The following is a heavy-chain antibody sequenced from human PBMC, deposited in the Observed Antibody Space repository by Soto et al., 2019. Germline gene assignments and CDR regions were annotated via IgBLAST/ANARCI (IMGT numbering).Heavy chain of an antibody. D-gene: IGHD6-13*01. CDR1: GYTFTSYG. CDR2: IIAYNGNT. V-gene: IGHV1-18*01. CDR3: ARDRPRYSRSWYYLG. J-gene: IGHJ4*02. Sequence: QVQLVQSGAEVKKPGASVKVSCKASGYTFTSYGISWVRQAPGQGLEWMGWIIAYNGNTNYAQKLQGRGTMTTDKSTSTDYMELRSLRSDDTAVYYCARDRPRYSRSWYYLGWGQGTLVTVSS.